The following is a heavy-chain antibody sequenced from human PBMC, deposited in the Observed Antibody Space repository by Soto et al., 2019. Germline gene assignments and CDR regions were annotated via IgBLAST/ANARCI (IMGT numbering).Heavy chain of an antibody. CDR2: IYSGGST. Sequence: GGSLRLSCAASGFTVSSNYMSWVRQAPGKGLEWVSVIYSGGSTYYADSVKGRFTISRDNSKNTLYLQMNSLRAEDTAVYYCARESGYDYNYYYYYMDVWGKGTTVTVSS. CDR3: ARESGYDYNYYYYYMDV. CDR1: GFTVSSNY. D-gene: IGHD5-12*01. J-gene: IGHJ6*03. V-gene: IGHV3-66*01.